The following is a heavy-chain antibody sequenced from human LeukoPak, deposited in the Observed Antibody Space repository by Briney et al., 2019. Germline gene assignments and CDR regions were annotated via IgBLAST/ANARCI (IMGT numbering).Heavy chain of an antibody. CDR2: IYENGGTT. CDR1: GFTFRSHA. V-gene: IGHV3-23*01. Sequence: PGGSLRLSCVGSGFTFRSHAMSWVRQAPEKGLEFVSGIYENGGTTYYADSVKGRFSISRDNSKNTLYLQMDSLRGEDTAVYYCAREGGYDSSSYFDYWGQGTLVTVSS. CDR3: AREGGYDSSSYFDY. D-gene: IGHD3-22*01. J-gene: IGHJ4*02.